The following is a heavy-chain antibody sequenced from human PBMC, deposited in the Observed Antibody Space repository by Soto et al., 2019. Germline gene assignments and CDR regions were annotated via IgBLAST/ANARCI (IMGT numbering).Heavy chain of an antibody. V-gene: IGHV3-53*01. CDR3: ARDPAGIAASGGGG. CDR1: GFTVSNNY. CDR2: IYSGGNT. D-gene: IGHD6-13*01. Sequence: EVQLVESGGGLIQPGGSLRLSCAASGFTVSNNYMSWVRQAPGKGLEWVSLIYSGGNTHYADSVTGRFTISRDDSKNTLLLPKTSLRVEDTGVYYCARDPAGIAASGGGGWGQGTLVTGSS. J-gene: IGHJ4*02.